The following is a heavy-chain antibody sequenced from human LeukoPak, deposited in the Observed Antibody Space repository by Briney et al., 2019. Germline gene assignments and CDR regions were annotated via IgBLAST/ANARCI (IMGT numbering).Heavy chain of an antibody. Sequence: GESLKISCKGSGYSFTSYWLGWVRQMPGKGLEWMGIIYPGDSDTRYSPSFQGQVTISADKSISTAYLQWSSLKASDTAMYYCARPSRDGYNSLGHWGQGTLVTVSS. CDR3: ARPSRDGYNSLGH. CDR1: GYSFTSYW. CDR2: IYPGDSDT. D-gene: IGHD5-12*01. J-gene: IGHJ4*02. V-gene: IGHV5-51*01.